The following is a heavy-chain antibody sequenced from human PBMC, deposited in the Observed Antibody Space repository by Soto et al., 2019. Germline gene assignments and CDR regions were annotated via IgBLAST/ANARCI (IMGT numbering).Heavy chain of an antibody. Sequence: GGSLRRSCAASGCTFSSYSMNWGRQAPGKGLEWVSSISSSSSYIYYADSVKGRFTISRDNAKNSLYLQMNSLRDEDTAVYYCARSSNSIAADGTGFEYWGQGTLVTVSS. CDR2: ISSSSSYI. D-gene: IGHD6-13*01. V-gene: IGHV3-21*04. CDR3: ARSSNSIAADGTGFEY. CDR1: GCTFSSYS. J-gene: IGHJ4*02.